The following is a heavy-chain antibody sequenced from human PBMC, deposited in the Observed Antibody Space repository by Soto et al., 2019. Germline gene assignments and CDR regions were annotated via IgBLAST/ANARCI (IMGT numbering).Heavy chain of an antibody. D-gene: IGHD3-22*01. CDR3: FTDRQFRPAY. CDR1: GFTLSSYG. Sequence: VGSRRLSGAAAGFTLSSYGMHWVRQAPGKGLVWVSRINNDGASTSYADSVKGRFTISRDNAKNTLYLQMNSLTSEDTALYYCFTDRQFRPAYWGQGTLVPVSS. V-gene: IGHV3-74*01. J-gene: IGHJ4*02. CDR2: INNDGAST.